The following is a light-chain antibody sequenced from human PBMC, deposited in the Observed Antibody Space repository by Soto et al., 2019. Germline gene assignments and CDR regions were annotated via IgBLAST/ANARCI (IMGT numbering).Light chain of an antibody. J-gene: IGKJ5*01. CDR1: QSVSSSY. Sequence: EIVLTQSPGTVSCSALERGKLCWSPSQSVSSSYLASYQQTPGQAPRLLIHDASTRATGIPARFSGRGSGADFTLTISSLQSEDFAVYYCQQYYDWPITSGQATRLEI. V-gene: IGKV3-15*01. CDR3: QQYYDWPIT. CDR2: DAS.